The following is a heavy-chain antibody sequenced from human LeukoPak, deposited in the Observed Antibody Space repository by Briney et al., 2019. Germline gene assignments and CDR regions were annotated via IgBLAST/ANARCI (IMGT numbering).Heavy chain of an antibody. Sequence: SETLSLTCTVSGGSINSYYWSWIRQPPGKGLQWIGYIYDSGITNYNPSLKSRVTISVDTSKNLFSLKMSSVTAADTAVYYCARERSLYDYGDYGWFDPWGQGTLVTVSS. CDR2: IYDSGIT. CDR3: ARERSLYDYGDYGWFDP. CDR1: GGSINSYY. J-gene: IGHJ5*02. D-gene: IGHD4-17*01. V-gene: IGHV4-4*08.